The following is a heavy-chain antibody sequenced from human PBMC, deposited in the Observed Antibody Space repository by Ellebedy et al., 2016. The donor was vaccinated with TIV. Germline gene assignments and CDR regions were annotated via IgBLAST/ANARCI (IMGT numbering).Heavy chain of an antibody. J-gene: IGHJ4*02. CDR1: GGTFSSYS. Sequence: SVKVSXKASGGTFSSYSISWVRQAPGQGLEWMGRIIPILGIANYAQKFQGRVTITADKSTSTASMELSSLRSEDTAVYYCARDGDRLAAAGTGLDSWGQGTLVTVSS. D-gene: IGHD6-13*01. CDR2: IIPILGIA. V-gene: IGHV1-69*04. CDR3: ARDGDRLAAAGTGLDS.